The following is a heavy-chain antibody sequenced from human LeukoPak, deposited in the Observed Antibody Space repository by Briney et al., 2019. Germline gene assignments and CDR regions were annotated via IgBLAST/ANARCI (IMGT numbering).Heavy chain of an antibody. V-gene: IGHV4-30-4*08. CDR1: GGSISSGDYY. Sequence: SQTLSLTCTVSGGSISSGDYYWSWIRQPPGKGLEWIGYIYYSGSTYYNPSLKSRVTISVDTSKNQSSLKLSSVTAADTAVYYCARDSGGTVVTPPDYWGQGTLVTVSS. J-gene: IGHJ4*02. D-gene: IGHD4-23*01. CDR2: IYYSGST. CDR3: ARDSGGTVVTPPDY.